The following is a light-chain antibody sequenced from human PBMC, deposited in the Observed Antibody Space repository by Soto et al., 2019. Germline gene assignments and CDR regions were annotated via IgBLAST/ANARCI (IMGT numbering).Light chain of an antibody. CDR3: SSYAVSNNVV. J-gene: IGLJ1*01. CDR1: SSDVGGYNY. Sequence: QSALTQPPSASGSPGQSVTISCSGTSSDVGGYNYVSWYQQHPAKPHKHMIYEVSKRPSGIPDRFSGSKSGNTASLTVSGLQAEDEADYYCSSYAVSNNVVFGSGTKVTV. V-gene: IGLV2-8*01. CDR2: EVS.